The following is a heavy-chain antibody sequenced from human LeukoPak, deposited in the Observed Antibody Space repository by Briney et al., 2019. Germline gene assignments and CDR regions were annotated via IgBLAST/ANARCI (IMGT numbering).Heavy chain of an antibody. J-gene: IGHJ2*01. CDR1: GFTFSGFS. CDR3: ARAVSNYYFWYFDL. D-gene: IGHD4-11*01. CDR2: ISSSTDPT. Sequence: GGSLRPSCAASGFTFSGFSMNWVRLAPGKGLELVSYISSSTDPTYYADSVKGRFTISRDNAKSSLYLQMNSLRAEDTAVYYCARAVSNYYFWYFDLWGRGTLVTVSS. V-gene: IGHV3-48*01.